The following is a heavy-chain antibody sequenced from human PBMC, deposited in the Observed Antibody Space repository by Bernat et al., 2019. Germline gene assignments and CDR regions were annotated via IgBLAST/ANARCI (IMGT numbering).Heavy chain of an antibody. D-gene: IGHD3-10*01. Sequence: VQLVVSRGALVQPGCSLRLSCAVSGFTASSNFMSWVRQAPVKGLEWVSVIYSGGETSYADSVKGRFTISRDNSGNTLYLQMSSLRAEDTAVYYCARDSDYYGSGRLGWFDPWGQGALVTVSS. CDR1: GFTASSNF. CDR3: ARDSDYYGSGRLGWFDP. J-gene: IGHJ5*02. V-gene: IGHV3-66*01. CDR2: IYSGGET.